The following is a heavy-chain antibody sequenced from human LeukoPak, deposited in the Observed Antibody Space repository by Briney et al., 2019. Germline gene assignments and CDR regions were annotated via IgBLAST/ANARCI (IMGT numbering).Heavy chain of an antibody. V-gene: IGHV4-59*08. CDR3: AGERSGYYYNRFDY. CDR2: IYYSGNT. D-gene: IGHD3-22*01. J-gene: IGHJ4*02. CDR1: GGSIRTFY. Sequence: SETLSLTCTVSGGSIRTFYWSWIRQPPGKGLEWIGYIYYSGNTKYNPSLKSRVSMSVDTSNNHFSLRLSSVTAADTAVYFCAGERSGYYYNRFDYWGQGNLVTVSS.